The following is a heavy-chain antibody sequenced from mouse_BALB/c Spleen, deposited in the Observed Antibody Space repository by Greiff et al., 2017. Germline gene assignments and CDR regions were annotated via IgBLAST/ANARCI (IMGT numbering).Heavy chain of an antibody. CDR1: GYSITSDYA. D-gene: IGHD2-1*01. CDR2: ISYSGST. J-gene: IGHJ2*01. CDR3: ARRDGNYYFDY. Sequence: VQLKESGPGLVKPSQSLSLTCTVTGYSITSDYAWNWIRQFPGNKLEWMGYISYSGSTSYNPSLKSRISITRDTSKNQFFLQLNSVTTEDTATYYCARRDGNYYFDYWGQGTTLTVSS. V-gene: IGHV3-2*02.